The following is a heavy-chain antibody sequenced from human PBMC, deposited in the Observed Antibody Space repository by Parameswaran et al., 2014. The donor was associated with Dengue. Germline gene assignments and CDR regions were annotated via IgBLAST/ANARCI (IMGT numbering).Heavy chain of an antibody. D-gene: IGHD6-6*01. J-gene: IGHJ6*01. CDR2: IIPILGIA. V-gene: IGHV1-69*10. Sequence: SWVRQAPGQGLEWMGGIIPILGIANYAQKFQGRVTITADKSTSTAYMELSSLRSEDTAVYYCARSLGSIAARPAYYYYYYGMDVWGPRDHGHRLL. CDR3: ARSLGSIAARPAYYYYYYGMDV.